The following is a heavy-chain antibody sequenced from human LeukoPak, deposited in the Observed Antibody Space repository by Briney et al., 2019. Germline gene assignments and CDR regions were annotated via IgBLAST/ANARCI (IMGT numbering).Heavy chain of an antibody. CDR2: IYYSGST. Sequence: SETLSLTCTVSGGSISSYYWSWIRQPPGKGLERIGYIYYSGSTNYNPSLKSRVTISVDTSKNQFSLKLSSVTAADTAVYYCARLKYYSDTSGTTLRAFDIWGQGTMVTVSS. D-gene: IGHD3-22*01. CDR1: GGSISSYY. V-gene: IGHV4-59*01. J-gene: IGHJ3*02. CDR3: ARLKYYSDTSGTTLRAFDI.